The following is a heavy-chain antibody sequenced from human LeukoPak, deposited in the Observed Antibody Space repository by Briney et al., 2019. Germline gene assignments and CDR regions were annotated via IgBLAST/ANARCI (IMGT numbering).Heavy chain of an antibody. CDR2: INSDGSST. D-gene: IGHD1-26*01. CDR1: GFTFSSYW. J-gene: IGHJ4*02. CDR3: ASGGPDQWEVMSGSFDS. V-gene: IGHV3-74*01. Sequence: GGSLRLSCAASGFTFSSYWMHWVRQAPGKGLVWVSRINSDGSSTSYADSVKGRFTISRDNAKRSLYLQMNSLRGEDTAVYYCASGGPDQWEVMSGSFDSWGQGTLVTVSS.